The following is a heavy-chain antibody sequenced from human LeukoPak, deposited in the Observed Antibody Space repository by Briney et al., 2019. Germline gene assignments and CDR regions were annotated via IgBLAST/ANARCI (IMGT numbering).Heavy chain of an antibody. Sequence: PGGSLRLSCAASGFTFSSYAMSWVRQAPGKGLEWVSAISGSGGSTYYADSVKGRFTISRDNSKNTLYLQMNSLRAEDTAVYYCAKKYYYGSGSYLYYFDYWGQGTLVTVSS. D-gene: IGHD3-10*01. CDR2: ISGSGGST. CDR1: GFTFSSYA. V-gene: IGHV3-23*01. CDR3: AKKYYYGSGSYLYYFDY. J-gene: IGHJ4*02.